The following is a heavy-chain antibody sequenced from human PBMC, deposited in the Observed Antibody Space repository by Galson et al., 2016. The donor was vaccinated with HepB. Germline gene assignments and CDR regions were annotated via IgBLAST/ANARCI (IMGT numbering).Heavy chain of an antibody. J-gene: IGHJ4*02. V-gene: IGHV3-30*18. CDR1: GFTFSSYG. CDR3: AKHWGLFWFGGSSPGPFDH. D-gene: IGHD3-10*01. CDR2: ISYDGSSK. Sequence: SLRLSCAASGFTFSSYGMHWVRQAPGKGLEWVAVISYDGSSKYYADSVKGRLTISRDNSKNTLYLQMNSLRAEDTAVYYCAKHWGLFWFGGSSPGPFDHWGQGTLVTVSS.